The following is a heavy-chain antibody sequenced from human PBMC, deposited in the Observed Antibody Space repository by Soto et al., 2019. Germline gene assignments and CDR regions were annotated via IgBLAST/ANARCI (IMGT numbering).Heavy chain of an antibody. CDR1: GGSISSVDYF. CDR3: ASGTYYYDSSGHYSYYFDY. CDR2: IYYSGTT. Sequence: SETLSLTCTVSGGSISSVDYFWSWIRQPPGKGLEWIGYIYYSGTTYYNVSLKSRVNIPVDTSKNQFSLRLSSVTAADTAVYYCASGTYYYDSSGHYSYYFDYWGQGALVTVSS. D-gene: IGHD3-22*01. V-gene: IGHV4-30-4*01. J-gene: IGHJ4*02.